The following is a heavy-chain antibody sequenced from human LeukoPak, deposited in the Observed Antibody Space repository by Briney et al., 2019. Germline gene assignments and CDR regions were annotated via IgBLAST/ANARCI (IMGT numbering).Heavy chain of an antibody. V-gene: IGHV3-33*01. CDR3: ARVGLGYYDSSGYLVY. D-gene: IGHD3-22*01. CDR1: GFTFSSYG. CDR2: IWYDGSNK. Sequence: GGSLRLSCAASGFTFSSYGMHWVRQAPGKGLEWVAVIWYDGSNKYYADSVKGRFTISRDNSKNTLYLQMNSLRAEDTAVYYCARVGLGYYDSSGYLVYWGQGTLVTVSS. J-gene: IGHJ4*02.